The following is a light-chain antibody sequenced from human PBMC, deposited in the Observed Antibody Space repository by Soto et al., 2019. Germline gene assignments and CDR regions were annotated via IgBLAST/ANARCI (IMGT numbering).Light chain of an antibody. J-gene: IGKJ4*01. Sequence: EIVLTQSPATLSLSPGERATLSCRASQSVSSYLAWYQQKPGQAPRLLIYDASNRATGIPARFSGSGSGTDFTLTISSLEPEDFAIYYCQQRSNRPPVTFGGGTKVEIK. CDR2: DAS. CDR1: QSVSSY. CDR3: QQRSNRPPVT. V-gene: IGKV3-11*01.